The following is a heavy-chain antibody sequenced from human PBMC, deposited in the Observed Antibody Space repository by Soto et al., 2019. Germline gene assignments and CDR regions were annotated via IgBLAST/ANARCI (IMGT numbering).Heavy chain of an antibody. V-gene: IGHV3-30*18. D-gene: IGHD3-22*01. CDR2: ISYDGSNK. CDR1: GFTFSSYG. CDR3: AKVASGQVYYYDSSGYYFDY. Sequence: GGSLRLSCAASGFTFSSYGMHWVRQAPGKGLEWVAVISYDGSNKYYADSVKGRFTISRDNSKNTLYLQMNSLRAEDTAVYYCAKVASGQVYYYDSSGYYFDYWGQGTLVTVSS. J-gene: IGHJ4*02.